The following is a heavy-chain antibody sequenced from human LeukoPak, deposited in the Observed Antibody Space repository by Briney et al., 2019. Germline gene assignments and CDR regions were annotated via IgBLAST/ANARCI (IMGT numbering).Heavy chain of an antibody. CDR2: MNPNNGDT. CDR3: ARADAVETVTNIDFDY. CDR1: GYTFISYY. J-gene: IGHJ4*02. D-gene: IGHD5-12*01. Sequence: ASVKVSCKASGYTFISYYVNWVRQAPGQGLEWMGRMNPNNGDTNYARKFQGRVTTTGDTSISTAYMEMTRLRYDDSAVYFCARADAVETVTNIDFDYWGQGTRVTVS. V-gene: IGHV1-2*02.